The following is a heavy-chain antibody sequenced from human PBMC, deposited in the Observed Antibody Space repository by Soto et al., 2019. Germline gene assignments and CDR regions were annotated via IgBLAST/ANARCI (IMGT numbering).Heavy chain of an antibody. Sequence: GGSLRLSCTASGFTFGDYAMSWFRQAPGKGLEWVGFIRSKAYGGTTEYAASVKGRFTISRDDSKSIAYLQMNSLKTEDTAGYYCTPERHYDFWSGYYMVGFDPWGQGTLVTVSS. V-gene: IGHV3-49*03. CDR2: IRSKAYGGTT. J-gene: IGHJ5*02. CDR1: GFTFGDYA. D-gene: IGHD3-3*01. CDR3: TPERHYDFWSGYYMVGFDP.